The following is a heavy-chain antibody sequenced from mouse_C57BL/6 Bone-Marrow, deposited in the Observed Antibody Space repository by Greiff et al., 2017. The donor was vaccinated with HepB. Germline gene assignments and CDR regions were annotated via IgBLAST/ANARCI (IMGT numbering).Heavy chain of an antibody. J-gene: IGHJ4*01. D-gene: IGHD1-1*01. CDR3: ARAIYYYGSSYFCDAMDY. V-gene: IGHV1-82*01. CDR1: GYAFSSSW. Sequence: VQLQQSGPELVKPGASVKISCKASGYAFSSSWMNWVKQRPGKGLEWIGRIYPGDGDTNYNGKFKGKATLTADKSSSTAYMQLSSLTSEDSAVYFCARAIYYYGSSYFCDAMDYGGQGNAVTVSS. CDR2: IYPGDGDT.